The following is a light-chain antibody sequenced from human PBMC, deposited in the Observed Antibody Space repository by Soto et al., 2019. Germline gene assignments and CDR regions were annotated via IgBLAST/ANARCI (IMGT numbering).Light chain of an antibody. CDR1: SSDVGSYNL. J-gene: IGLJ3*02. V-gene: IGLV2-23*03. CDR2: EGI. CDR3: CSYAGSSSFVV. Sequence: QSALTQPASVSGSPGQSITISCTGVSSDVGSYNLVSWYQHHPGKTPKLIIYEGIKRPSGVSIRFSASKSGNTASLTISGLQAEDEADYYCCSYAGSSSFVVFGGGTKVTVL.